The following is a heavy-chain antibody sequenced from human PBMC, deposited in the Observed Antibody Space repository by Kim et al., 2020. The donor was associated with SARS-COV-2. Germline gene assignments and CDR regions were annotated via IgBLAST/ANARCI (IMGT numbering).Heavy chain of an antibody. D-gene: IGHD6-13*01. Sequence: GGSLRLSCAASGFTFSSYSMNWVRQAPGKGLEWVSSISSSSSYIYYADSVKGRFTISRDNAKNSLYLQMNSLRAEDTAVYYCAREDDSSSWYSGGLDYWGQETLVTVSS. J-gene: IGHJ4*02. CDR1: GFTFSSYS. V-gene: IGHV3-21*01. CDR2: ISSSSSYI. CDR3: AREDDSSSWYSGGLDY.